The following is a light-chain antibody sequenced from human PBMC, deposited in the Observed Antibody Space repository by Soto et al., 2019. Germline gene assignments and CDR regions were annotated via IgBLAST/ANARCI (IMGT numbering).Light chain of an antibody. CDR3: CSHGGTV. CDR2: EDS. Sequence: QSALTQPASVSGSPGQSITISCTGTSSDVGSYKPVSWYQQYPGKAPTLIIYEDSERPSGVSNQFSGSKSGNTASLTISGLQVEDEADYYCCSHGGTVFGGGTKLTVL. J-gene: IGLJ2*01. CDR1: SSDVGSYKP. V-gene: IGLV2-23*01.